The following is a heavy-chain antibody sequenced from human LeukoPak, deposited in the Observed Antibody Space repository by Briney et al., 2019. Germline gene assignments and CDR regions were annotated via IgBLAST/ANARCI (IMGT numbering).Heavy chain of an antibody. Sequence: GRSLRLSCAASGFTFSSYGMHWVRQAPGKGLEWVAVIWYDGSNKYYADSVKGRFAISRDNSKNTLYLQMNSLRAEDTAVYYCAKDRGQQLVLDYWGQGTLVTVSS. J-gene: IGHJ4*02. D-gene: IGHD6-13*01. CDR1: GFTFSSYG. V-gene: IGHV3-33*06. CDR3: AKDRGQQLVLDY. CDR2: IWYDGSNK.